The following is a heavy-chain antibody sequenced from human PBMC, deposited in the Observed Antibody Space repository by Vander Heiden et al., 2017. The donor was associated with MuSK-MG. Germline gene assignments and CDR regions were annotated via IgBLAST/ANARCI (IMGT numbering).Heavy chain of an antibody. CDR2: INPADSDT. Sequence: EVQLVQSGAEVKKPGESLNISCKGSGYPFTSYWIGWVRQMPGKGLEWMGLINPADSDTRYSPSFQGQVTISADRSISTIYLQWNSLKASDTAMYYCAKYSAKRVDWFDPWCQGTLVTGSS. CDR3: AKYSAKRVDWFDP. D-gene: IGHD2-15*01. CDR1: GYPFTSYW. J-gene: IGHJ5*02. V-gene: IGHV5-51*03.